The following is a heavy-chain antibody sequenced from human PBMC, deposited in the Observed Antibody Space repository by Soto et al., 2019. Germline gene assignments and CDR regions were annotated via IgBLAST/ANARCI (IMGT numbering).Heavy chain of an antibody. Sequence: GGSLRLSCAATGFTFNIYGVHWVRQAPGKGLEWVAVIWYDGSVKFYGDSVKGRFTISRDNSKNTLYLQMNSLRAEDTAVYYCARDDGGIIDFWGQGTLVTVSS. CDR1: GFTFNIYG. V-gene: IGHV3-33*01. J-gene: IGHJ4*02. D-gene: IGHD1-20*01. CDR2: IWYDGSVK. CDR3: ARDDGGIIDF.